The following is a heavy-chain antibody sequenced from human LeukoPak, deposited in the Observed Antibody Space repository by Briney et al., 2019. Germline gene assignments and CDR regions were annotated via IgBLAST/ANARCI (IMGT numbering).Heavy chain of an antibody. CDR2: MNPTSGNT. CDR3: ARAHGQQHLIMGRVRRFFYFDY. V-gene: IGHV1-8*01. D-gene: IGHD6-13*01. CDR1: GYTFSNYD. J-gene: IGHJ4*02. Sequence: ASVKVSCETSGYTFSNYDINWVRQAPGQGLEWMGWMNPTSGNTGYAQKFQGRITLSRNSSISTAYMELRSLRSDDTALYFCARAHGQQHLIMGRVRRFFYFDYWGQGSLVTVSS.